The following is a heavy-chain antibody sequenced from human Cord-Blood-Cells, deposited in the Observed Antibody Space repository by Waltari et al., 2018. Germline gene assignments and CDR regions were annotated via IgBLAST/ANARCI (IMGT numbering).Heavy chain of an antibody. V-gene: IGHV4-34*01. D-gene: IGHD6-13*01. J-gene: IGHJ4*02. CDR3: AREGGLAAAGTDY. Sequence: QVQLQQWGAGLLKPSETLSLTCAVYGGSFSGYYCSCIRQPPGKGLEWIGEINHSGSTNYNPSLKSRVTISVDTSKNQFSLKLSSVTAADTAVYYCAREGGLAAAGTDYWGQGTLVTVSS. CDR1: GGSFSGYY. CDR2: INHSGST.